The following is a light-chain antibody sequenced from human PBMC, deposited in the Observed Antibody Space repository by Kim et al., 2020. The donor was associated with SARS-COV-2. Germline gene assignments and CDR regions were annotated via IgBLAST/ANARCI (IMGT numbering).Light chain of an antibody. CDR3: QNYNSAPCT. CDR1: QGITNS. Sequence: GDRVTITCRASQGITNSLAWYHQKPGKVPQLLLYAASALQSGVPSRFSGTGSGTDSTLTTSRLQPEDVATYYCQNYNSAPCTFEPGPTV. V-gene: IGKV1-27*01. J-gene: IGKJ1*01. CDR2: AAS.